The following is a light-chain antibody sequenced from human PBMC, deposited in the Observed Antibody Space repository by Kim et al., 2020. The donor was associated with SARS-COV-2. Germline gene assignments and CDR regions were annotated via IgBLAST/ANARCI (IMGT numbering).Light chain of an antibody. J-gene: IGLJ3*02. V-gene: IGLV2-8*01. Sequence: GQSVPISCTGTSSDVGTHNYVSWDQHHPGKAPKLMIFEVSERPAGVPDRFSGSKSGNTASLTVSGLQAEDEADYYCSSYAGKNDVVFGGGTKLTVL. CDR2: EVS. CDR1: SSDVGTHNY. CDR3: SSYAGKNDVV.